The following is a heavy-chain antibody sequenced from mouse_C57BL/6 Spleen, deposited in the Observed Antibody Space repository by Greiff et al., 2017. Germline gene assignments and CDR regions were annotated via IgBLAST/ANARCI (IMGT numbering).Heavy chain of an antibody. Sequence: QVQLQQPGAELVRPGSSVKLSCKASGYTFTSYWMHWVKQRPIQGLEWIGNIDPSDSETHYNQKFKDKATLTVDKSSSTAYMQLSSLSSEVSAVYYCARYDGKGLAYWGPGTLVTVSA. CDR2: IDPSDSET. CDR3: ARYDGKGLAY. J-gene: IGHJ3*01. CDR1: GYTFTSYW. D-gene: IGHD2-3*01. V-gene: IGHV1-52*01.